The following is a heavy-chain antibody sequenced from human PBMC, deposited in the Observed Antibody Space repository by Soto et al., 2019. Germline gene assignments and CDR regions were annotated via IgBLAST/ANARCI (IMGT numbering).Heavy chain of an antibody. CDR3: ARQRKRKEYVEMATAHFDY. CDR2: IYYSGST. CDR1: GGSISSGGYY. Sequence: SETLSLTCTVSGGSISSGGYYWSWIRQHPGKGLEWIGYIYYSGSTYYNPSLKSRVTISVDTSKNQFSLKLSSVTAADTAVYYCARQRKRKEYVEMATAHFDYWGQGTLVIVSS. J-gene: IGHJ4*02. D-gene: IGHD5-12*01. V-gene: IGHV4-31*03.